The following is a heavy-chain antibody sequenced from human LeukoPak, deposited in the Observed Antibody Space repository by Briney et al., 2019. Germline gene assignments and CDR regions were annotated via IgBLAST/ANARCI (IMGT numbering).Heavy chain of an antibody. CDR1: GFTFSSYA. D-gene: IGHD3-22*01. V-gene: IGHV3-30*04. CDR3: ASNPYYYDSSGYPDY. J-gene: IGHJ4*02. Sequence: GGSLRLSCAASGFTFSSYAMHWVRQAPGKGLEWVAVISYDGSNKYYADSVKGRFTISRDNSKNTLYLQMNSLRAEDTAVYYCASNPYYYDSSGYPDYWGQGTLVTVSS. CDR2: ISYDGSNK.